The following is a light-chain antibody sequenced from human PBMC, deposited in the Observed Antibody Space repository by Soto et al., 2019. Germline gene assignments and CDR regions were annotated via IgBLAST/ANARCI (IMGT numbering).Light chain of an antibody. CDR3: QQYGSSPIT. V-gene: IGKV3-20*01. Sequence: EIVLTQSPGTLSLSPWERATLSCRASQSVISTYLAWYQQKPGQAPRLLIYGASSRATGIPDRFSGSGSGTDFTLTISRREPEDFAVYYCQQYGSSPITFGQGTRLEI. CDR2: GAS. J-gene: IGKJ5*01. CDR1: QSVISTY.